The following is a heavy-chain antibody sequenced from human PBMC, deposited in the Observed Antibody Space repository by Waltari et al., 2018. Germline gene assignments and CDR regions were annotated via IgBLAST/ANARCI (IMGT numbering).Heavy chain of an antibody. V-gene: IGHV1-69-2*01. J-gene: IGHJ1*01. CDR3: MTLPIFGLVIKNY. CDR1: GYSFTTKS. CDR2: VDPEDGET. D-gene: IGHD3-3*01. Sequence: EVHLTQSGAGVKKPGATVQISCKASGYSFTTKSLHWVRQAPGKGPEWIGRVDPEDGETTLAEKFEGRVTITADTSTDTAYMDLSRLRSEDTALYYCMTLPIFGLVIKNYWGQGTLVTVSS.